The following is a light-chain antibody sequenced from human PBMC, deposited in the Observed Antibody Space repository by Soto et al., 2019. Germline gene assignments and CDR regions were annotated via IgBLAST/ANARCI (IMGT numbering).Light chain of an antibody. V-gene: IGKV2D-29*01. Sequence: EIVMTQTPLSLSVTPEQPASFSCKSSQSLLHSDGRTYLYWYVQKPGQPPHLLIYEVSNRFSGVPERCSGSGSGTDFTLKISRVEAEDVGVYYCLQSLQLPLTFGGGTKVEIK. CDR2: EVS. J-gene: IGKJ4*01. CDR1: QSLLHSDGRTY. CDR3: LQSLQLPLT.